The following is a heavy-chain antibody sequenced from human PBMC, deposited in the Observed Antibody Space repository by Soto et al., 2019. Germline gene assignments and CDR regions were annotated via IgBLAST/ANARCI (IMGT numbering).Heavy chain of an antibody. D-gene: IGHD2-8*02. Sequence: PGGSLRLSCAASGFTFGSYGMHWVRQAPGKGLEWVAVISYGGSNKYYADSVRGRFAISRDNSNNMLYLQMNSLRAEDTAVYYCANIRNVVYAHNAYWGQGTLVTVSS. CDR1: GFTFGSYG. CDR3: ANIRNVVYAHNAY. J-gene: IGHJ4*02. CDR2: ISYGGSNK. V-gene: IGHV3-30*18.